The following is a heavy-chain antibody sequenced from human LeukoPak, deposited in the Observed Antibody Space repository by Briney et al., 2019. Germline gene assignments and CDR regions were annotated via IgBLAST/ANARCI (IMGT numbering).Heavy chain of an antibody. Sequence: PGESLKISCKGSGYSFTSFSIGWVRQMPGKGLEWMGIIYPGDSDTRYSPSFQGLVTISADKSISTAYLQWRSLKASDTAMYYCARVPYYDSSGYHFDNWGQGTLVTVSS. CDR3: ARVPYYDSSGYHFDN. D-gene: IGHD3-22*01. CDR2: IYPGDSDT. CDR1: GYSFTSFS. J-gene: IGHJ4*02. V-gene: IGHV5-51*01.